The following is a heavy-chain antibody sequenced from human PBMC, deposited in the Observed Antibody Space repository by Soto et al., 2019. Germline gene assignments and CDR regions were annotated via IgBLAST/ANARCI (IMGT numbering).Heavy chain of an antibody. J-gene: IGHJ4*02. D-gene: IGHD3-22*01. CDR1: GFTLSSFF. V-gene: IGHV3-74*03. CDR3: VRDQDSSGYSVFNH. CDR2: INNDGSST. Sequence: PGGSLRLSCAASGFTLSSFFMHWVRQGPGKGLVWVSRINNDGSSTTYADPVKGRFTISRDNAKNTLYLQMNSLRAEDTAVYFCVRDQDSSGYSVFNHWGQGTQVTVSS.